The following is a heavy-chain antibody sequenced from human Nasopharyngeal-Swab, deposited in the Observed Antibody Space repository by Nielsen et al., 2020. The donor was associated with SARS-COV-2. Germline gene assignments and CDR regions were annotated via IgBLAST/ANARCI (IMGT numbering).Heavy chain of an antibody. V-gene: IGHV3-23*01. D-gene: IGHD4-11*01. J-gene: IGHJ4*02. Sequence: VREAPGKGLEWVSSISGDDTSTFYADSVKGRFSISRDNSKNTVFLQMNSLRAGDTATYYCASSPELGLQDYWGQGTLVTVSS. CDR2: ISGDDTST. CDR3: ASSPELGLQDY.